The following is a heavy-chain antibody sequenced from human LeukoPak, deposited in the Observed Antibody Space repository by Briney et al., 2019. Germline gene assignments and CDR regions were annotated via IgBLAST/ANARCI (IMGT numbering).Heavy chain of an antibody. CDR2: IRYDANNK. J-gene: IGHJ4*02. CDR3: AKDSTGGYNPSYFDY. Sequence: GGSLRLSCAASGFTFSGYGMHWVRQAPGKGLEWVTFIRYDANNKYYIDSVKGRFTISRDNSKNTLYLQMNSLRGEDTAVYYCAKDSTGGYNPSYFDYWGQGTLVTVSS. D-gene: IGHD5-24*01. CDR1: GFTFSGYG. V-gene: IGHV3-30*02.